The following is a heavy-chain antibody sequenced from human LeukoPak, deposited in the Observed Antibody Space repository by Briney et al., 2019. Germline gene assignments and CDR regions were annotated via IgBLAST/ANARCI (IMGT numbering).Heavy chain of an antibody. CDR2: IYYSGST. CDR1: GASISSGGYY. CDR3: ARNYYFDL. Sequence: PSQTLSLTCTVSGASISSGGYYWSWIRQHPGKGLEWIGYIYYSGSTYYNPSLKSRVTISGDTSKYQFSLRLSSVTAADTAVYYCARNYYFDLWGQGTLVTVSS. V-gene: IGHV4-31*03. J-gene: IGHJ4*02.